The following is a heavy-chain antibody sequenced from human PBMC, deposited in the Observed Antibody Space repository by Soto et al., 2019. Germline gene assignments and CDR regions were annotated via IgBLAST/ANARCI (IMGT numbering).Heavy chain of an antibody. V-gene: IGHV1-69*01. CDR1: GGTFSSYA. CDR2: IIPIFGTA. CDR3: ARALHCSGGSCYSIRGYYYYYGMDV. Sequence: QVQLVQSGAEVKKPGSSMKVSCKASGGTFSSYAISWVRQAPGQGLEWMGGIIPIFGTANYAQKFQGRVTITADESTSTAYMELSSLRSEDTAVYYCARALHCSGGSCYSIRGYYYYYGMDVWGQGTTVTVSS. J-gene: IGHJ6*02. D-gene: IGHD2-15*01.